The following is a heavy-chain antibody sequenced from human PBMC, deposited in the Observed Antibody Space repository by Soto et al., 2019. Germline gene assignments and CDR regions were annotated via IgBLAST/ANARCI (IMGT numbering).Heavy chain of an antibody. Sequence: QITLKESGPTLVKPTQTLTLTCTFSGFSLSTSGVGVGWIRQPPGKALEWLALIYRNDDKRYSPSLKSRLTITKDTSKNQVVLTMTNMDPVDTATYYCAHSDYDILTGYPNWFDPWGQGTLVTVSS. CDR3: AHSDYDILTGYPNWFDP. V-gene: IGHV2-5*01. J-gene: IGHJ5*02. CDR2: IYRNDDK. D-gene: IGHD3-9*01. CDR1: GFSLSTSGVG.